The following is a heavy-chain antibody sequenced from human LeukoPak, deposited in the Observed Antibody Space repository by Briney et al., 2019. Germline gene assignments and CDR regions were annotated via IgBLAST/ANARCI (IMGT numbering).Heavy chain of an antibody. Sequence: SVKVSCKASGGTFSSYAISWVRQAPGQGLEWMGGIIPLFGTPNYAQKFQGRVTITVDESTSTAYMELSNLRSEDTAVYYCAKRAGDDYNLGGYFDYWGQGTLVTVSS. J-gene: IGHJ4*02. D-gene: IGHD5-24*01. CDR3: AKRAGDDYNLGGYFDY. CDR2: IIPLFGTP. CDR1: GGTFSSYA. V-gene: IGHV1-69*13.